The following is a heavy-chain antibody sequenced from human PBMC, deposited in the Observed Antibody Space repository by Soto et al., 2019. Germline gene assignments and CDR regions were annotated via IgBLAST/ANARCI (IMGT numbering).Heavy chain of an antibody. J-gene: IGHJ4*02. Sequence: VQLLQSGGGLVQPGGSLRLSCEASGFIFATTAMGWVRQAPGKGLEWVSTISGSSVRTYYADSVKGRFTISRGNSKNTLFLQMNSLRADDTAVYFCAAVMGSDYDYVWGSLSFDHWGQGALVTVST. CDR1: GFIFATTA. CDR3: AAVMGSDYDYVWGSLSFDH. D-gene: IGHD3-16*01. CDR2: ISGSSVRT. V-gene: IGHV3-23*01.